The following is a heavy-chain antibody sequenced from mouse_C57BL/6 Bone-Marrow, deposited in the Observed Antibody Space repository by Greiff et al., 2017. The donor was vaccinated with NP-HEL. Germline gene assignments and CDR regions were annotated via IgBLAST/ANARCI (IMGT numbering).Heavy chain of an antibody. J-gene: IGHJ4*01. CDR2: ISSGGDYI. CDR1: GFTFSSYA. CDR3: TRGNYYGSSHLLGRSYYYAMDY. D-gene: IGHD1-1*01. Sequence: EVKVEESGEGLVKPGGSLKLSCAASGFTFSSYAMSWVRQTPEKRLEWVAYISSGGDYIYYADTVKGRFTISRDNARNTLYLQMSSLKSEDTAMYYCTRGNYYGSSHLLGRSYYYAMDYWGQGTSVTVSS. V-gene: IGHV5-9-1*02.